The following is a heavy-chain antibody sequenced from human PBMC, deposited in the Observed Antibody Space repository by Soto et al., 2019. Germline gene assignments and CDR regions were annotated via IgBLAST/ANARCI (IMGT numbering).Heavy chain of an antibody. CDR2: ISGSGATT. D-gene: IGHD2-2*01. CDR1: SFLFSSYT. J-gene: IGHJ3*01. CDR3: AAPPRGHAVDL. V-gene: IGHV3-48*01. Sequence: VELVESGGALVQPGGSLRLTCTASSFLFSSYTMNWVRQAPGKGLEWIAYISGSGATTHYADSVKGRFTISRDNAKKSLYLQMDSLRVNDTAVYYCAAPPRGHAVDLWGQGTVVAVSS.